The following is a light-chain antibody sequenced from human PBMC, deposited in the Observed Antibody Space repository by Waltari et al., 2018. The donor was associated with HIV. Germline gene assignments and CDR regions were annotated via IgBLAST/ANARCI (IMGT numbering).Light chain of an antibody. CDR1: SRDVGSYNR. CDR2: EGS. J-gene: IGLJ2*01. CDR3: SSYTSSGTVV. V-gene: IGLV2-18*02. Sequence: QSALTQPPSVSGSPGQSGTISCTGPSRDVGSYNRVSWYQQPPGPAPKLMIYEGSDRPSGVPDRFSGSKSGNTASLIISGLQAEDEADYYCSSYTSSGTVVFGGGTRLTVL.